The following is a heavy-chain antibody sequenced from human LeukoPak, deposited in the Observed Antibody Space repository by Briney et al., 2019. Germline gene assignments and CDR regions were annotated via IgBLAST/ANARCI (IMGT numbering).Heavy chain of an antibody. CDR2: IYYSGST. D-gene: IGHD2-2*01. Sequence: PSETLSLTCTVSGGSISSYYWSWIRQPPGKGLEWIGYIYYSGSTNYNPSLKSRVTISVDTSKNQFSLKLSSVTAADTAVYYRATHVRPGAAESYWYFDLWGRGTLVTVSS. J-gene: IGHJ2*01. V-gene: IGHV4-59*08. CDR1: GGSISSYY. CDR3: ATHVRPGAAESYWYFDL.